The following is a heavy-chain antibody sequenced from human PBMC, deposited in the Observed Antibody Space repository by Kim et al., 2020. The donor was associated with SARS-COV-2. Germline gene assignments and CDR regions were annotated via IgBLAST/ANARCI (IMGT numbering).Heavy chain of an antibody. CDR3: ARSHDYGGYDF. Sequence: NYTPSHKSRATISLATSANQISLELSAVTAADTAVYYCARSHDYGGYDFWGQGTLVTVSS. J-gene: IGHJ4*02. D-gene: IGHD4-17*01. V-gene: IGHV4-59*01.